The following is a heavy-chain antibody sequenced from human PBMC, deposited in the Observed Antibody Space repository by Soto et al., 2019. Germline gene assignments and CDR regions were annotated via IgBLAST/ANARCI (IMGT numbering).Heavy chain of an antibody. J-gene: IGHJ6*02. V-gene: IGHV1-69*01. CDR3: SRDSGGTTVAFGMDV. D-gene: IGHD4-17*01. Sequence: QVQLVQSGAEVKKPGSSVKDSCKASGGTFSSYAISWVRQAPGQGLEWMGGIIPIFGTANYAQKGQGRVTITADESTSTAYVELSSLRSEDTAVYYCSRDSGGTTVAFGMDVWGQGTTVTVS. CDR2: IIPIFGTA. CDR1: GGTFSSYA.